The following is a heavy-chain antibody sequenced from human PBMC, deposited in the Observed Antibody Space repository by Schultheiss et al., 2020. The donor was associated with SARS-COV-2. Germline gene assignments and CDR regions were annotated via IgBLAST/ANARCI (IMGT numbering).Heavy chain of an antibody. D-gene: IGHD4-23*01. CDR3: ARAGGCDY. J-gene: IGHJ4*02. CDR2: IIPILGIA. V-gene: IGHV1-69*02. Sequence: SVKVSCKASGGTFSSYTISWVRQAPGQGLEWMGRIIPILGIANYAQKFQGRVTMTTDTYTSTAYLELRSLRSDDTAVYYCARAGGCDYWGQGTLVTVSS. CDR1: GGTFSSYT.